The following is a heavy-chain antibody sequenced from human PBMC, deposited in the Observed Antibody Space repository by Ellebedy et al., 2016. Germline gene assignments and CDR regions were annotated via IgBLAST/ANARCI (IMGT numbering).Heavy chain of an antibody. CDR1: GFTFSTYA. D-gene: IGHD2-2*01. V-gene: IGHV3-64*02. CDR3: ARTVCSGTSCPYGMDV. Sequence: GESLKISXAASGFTFSTYAMHWVRQAPGKGLEYISAISSKGGSTYYADSAKGRFTISRDNSKNTLYLQMGSLRAEDMAVYYCARTVCSGTSCPYGMDVWGQGTTVTVSS. J-gene: IGHJ6*02. CDR2: ISSKGGST.